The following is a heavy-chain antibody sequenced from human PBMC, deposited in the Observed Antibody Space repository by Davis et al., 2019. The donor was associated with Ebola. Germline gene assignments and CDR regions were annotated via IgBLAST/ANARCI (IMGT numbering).Heavy chain of an antibody. D-gene: IGHD3-3*01. V-gene: IGHV3-43*01. Sequence: GESLKISCAASGFTFDDYTMHWVRQAPGKGLEWVSLISWDGGSTYYADSVKGRFTISRDNSKNSLYLQMNSLRTEDTALYYCAKDKMAGGFWSGYYDYWGQGTLVTVSS. CDR3: AKDKMAGGFWSGYYDY. CDR2: ISWDGGST. CDR1: GFTFDDYT. J-gene: IGHJ4*02.